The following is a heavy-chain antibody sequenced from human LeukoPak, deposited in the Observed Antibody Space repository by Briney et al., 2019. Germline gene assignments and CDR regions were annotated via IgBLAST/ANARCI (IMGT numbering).Heavy chain of an antibody. CDR1: GFTFSTYG. V-gene: IGHV3-23*01. Sequence: PGGSPRLSCAASGFTFSTYGMGWVRQAPGKGLAWVSGISARGDSTYNAESVRGRFTISRDNSKNMLYLQMNSLRVDDTAVYYCAKGVEWLVAGLIDDWGQGTLVSVSS. D-gene: IGHD3-3*01. J-gene: IGHJ4*02. CDR2: ISARGDST. CDR3: AKGVEWLVAGLIDD.